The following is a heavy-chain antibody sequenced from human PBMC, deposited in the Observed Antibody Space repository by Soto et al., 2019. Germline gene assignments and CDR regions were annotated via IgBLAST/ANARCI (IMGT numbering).Heavy chain of an antibody. Sequence: QLQLQESGPGLVKPSETLSLTCTVSGGSISSSSYYWGWIRQPPGKGLEWIGSIYYSGSTYYNPSLKSRVTISVDTSKNQFALKLSSVPAADTAVYYCAKPQRAGLRNAFDIWGQGTMVTGSS. D-gene: IGHD2-21*02. J-gene: IGHJ3*02. CDR2: IYYSGST. V-gene: IGHV4-39*01. CDR1: GGSISSSSYY. CDR3: AKPQRAGLRNAFDI.